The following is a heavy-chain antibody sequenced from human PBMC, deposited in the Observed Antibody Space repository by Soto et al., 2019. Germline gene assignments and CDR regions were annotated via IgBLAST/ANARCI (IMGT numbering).Heavy chain of an antibody. CDR2: MYHSGST. CDR1: GGSISSGGYS. Sequence: QLQLQESGSGLVKPSQTLSLTCAVSGGSISSGGYSWSWIRQPPGKGLEWIGYMYHSGSTYYNPSLKGRVTISIDRSKTQFPLKLSTVTAADTALYYCARVPDYWGQGILVTVSS. J-gene: IGHJ4*02. V-gene: IGHV4-30-2*01. D-gene: IGHD2-2*01. CDR3: ARVPDY.